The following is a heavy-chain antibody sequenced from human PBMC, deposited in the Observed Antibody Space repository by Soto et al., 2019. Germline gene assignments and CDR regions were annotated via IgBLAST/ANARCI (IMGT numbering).Heavy chain of an antibody. V-gene: IGHV1-18*04. J-gene: IGHJ3*01. CDR1: TFTSSG. Sequence: ASVKVSCKTSTFTSSGISWVRQAPGPWFEWMGWISPHNGNTIYAQKFQDRVIMTIDKSTTTVQMELRTLRSDDTAVYFCAREGIRGRFDAYDLWGQGTMVTASS. CDR2: ISPHNGNT. D-gene: IGHD3-10*01. CDR3: AREGIRGRFDAYDL.